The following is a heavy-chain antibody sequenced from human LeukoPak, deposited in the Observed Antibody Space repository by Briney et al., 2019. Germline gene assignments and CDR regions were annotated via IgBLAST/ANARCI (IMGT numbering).Heavy chain of an antibody. J-gene: IGHJ5*02. Sequence: PSETLSLTCAVYGGSFSGYYWSWIRQPPGKGLEWIGEINHSGSTNYNPSLKSRVTISVDTSKNQFSLKLSSVTAADTAVYYCARAHTLYYDFWSGYYKTNWFDPWGQGTLVTVS. CDR3: ARAHTLYYDFWSGYYKTNWFDP. CDR2: INHSGST. D-gene: IGHD3-3*01. CDR1: GGSFSGYY. V-gene: IGHV4-34*01.